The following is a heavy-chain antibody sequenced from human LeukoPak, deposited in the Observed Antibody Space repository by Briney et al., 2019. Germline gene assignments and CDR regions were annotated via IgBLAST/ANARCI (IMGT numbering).Heavy chain of an antibody. D-gene: IGHD3-16*02. CDR3: ARRYRRRGYDTGVWLDP. Sequence: PSETLSLTCAVYGGSFSGYYWSWIRQPPGKGLEWIGEINHSGSTNYNPSLKSRVTISVDTSKNQFSLKLSSVTAADTAVYYCARRYRRRGYDTGVWLDPWGQGTLVTVSS. CDR1: GGSFSGYY. J-gene: IGHJ5*02. CDR2: INHSGST. V-gene: IGHV4-34*01.